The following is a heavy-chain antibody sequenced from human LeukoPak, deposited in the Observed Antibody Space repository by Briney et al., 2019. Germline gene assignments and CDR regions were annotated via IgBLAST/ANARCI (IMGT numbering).Heavy chain of an antibody. D-gene: IGHD1-26*01. V-gene: IGHV3-9*01. Sequence: PGRSLRLSCAASGFTFDDYAMHWVRQAPGKGLEWVSGISWNSGGIGYADSVKGRFTISRDNAKNSLYLQMNSLRAEDTALYYCAKDRGSGSYYYYYYGMDVWGQGTTVTVSS. CDR3: AKDRGSGSYYYYYYGMDV. J-gene: IGHJ6*02. CDR1: GFTFDDYA. CDR2: ISWNSGGI.